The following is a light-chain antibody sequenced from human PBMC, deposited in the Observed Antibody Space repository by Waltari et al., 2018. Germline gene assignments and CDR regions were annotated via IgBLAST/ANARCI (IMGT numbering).Light chain of an antibody. CDR3: QKYASLPAT. J-gene: IGKJ1*01. CDR1: QSVGRS. Sequence: EVVLTQSTGTLSLSPGEGATLSIMASQSVGRSLACYQQKPGQAPRLLIYDTSRRATGIPDRFSGSGSGTDFSLTISRLEPEDFAMYYCQKYASLPATFGQGTKVEIK. CDR2: DTS. V-gene: IGKV3-20*01.